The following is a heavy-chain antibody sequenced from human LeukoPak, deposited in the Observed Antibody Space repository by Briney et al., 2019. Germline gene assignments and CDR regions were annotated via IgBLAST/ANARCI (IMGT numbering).Heavy chain of an antibody. CDR3: ARASYDSSAYYSGGFYYYYMDV. CDR1: SGSMSTYY. D-gene: IGHD3-22*01. CDR2: IYYKWGA. Sequence: PSETLSLTCTVSSGSMSTYYWSWIRQPPGKGLGWVGYIYYKWGASYNPSLKGRVSISVDTSKNQFSLKLSSVTAEDTAVYYCARASYDSSAYYSGGFYYYYMDVWGEGTTVTVSS. V-gene: IGHV4-59*01. J-gene: IGHJ6*03.